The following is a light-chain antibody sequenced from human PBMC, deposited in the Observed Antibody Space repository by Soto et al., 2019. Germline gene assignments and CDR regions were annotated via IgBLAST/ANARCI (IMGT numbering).Light chain of an antibody. CDR3: XAXDDSLIGFYV. V-gene: IGLV1-44*01. CDR2: NSN. CDR1: SSNIGSNT. J-gene: IGLJ1*01. Sequence: SVLTQPPSASGTPGQRVTISCSGSSSNIGSNTVSWYQQLPGTAPKILIYNSNQRPSGVPDRFSGSKSGTSASLAIRGLQSXXXAXXXCXAXDDSLIGFYVFGTGTKVTVL.